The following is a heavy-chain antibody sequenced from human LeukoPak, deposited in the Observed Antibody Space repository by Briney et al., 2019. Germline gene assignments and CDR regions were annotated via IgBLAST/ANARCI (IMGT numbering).Heavy chain of an antibody. D-gene: IGHD3-10*01. V-gene: IGHV3-48*01. J-gene: IGHJ4*02. CDR2: IRSSGSPM. CDR1: GFTFNNYN. Sequence: GGSLRLSCAASGFTFNNYNMNWVRQAPGKGLEWVSYIRSSGSPMYYADSVKGRFTISRDNSKNTLYLQMNSLRAGDTAVYYCARDRARSYYFDFWGQGTLVTVSS. CDR3: ARDRARSYYFDF.